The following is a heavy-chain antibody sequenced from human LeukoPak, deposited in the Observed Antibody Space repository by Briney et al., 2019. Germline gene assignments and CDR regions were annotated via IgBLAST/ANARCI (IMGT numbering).Heavy chain of an antibody. CDR3: ARRVSEVEPTLRSGEDWFDP. Sequence: KPSAPLSLTCTVSGDSISSYYWNWIRPPAGKGLEWIGRIYISGSTIYNPSLKSRVTMSVDTSKKQFSLKLSSVTAADTAVYYCARRVSEVEPTLRSGEDWFDPWGQGTLVTVSS. V-gene: IGHV4-4*07. J-gene: IGHJ5*02. CDR1: GDSISSYY. D-gene: IGHD1-26*01. CDR2: IYISGST.